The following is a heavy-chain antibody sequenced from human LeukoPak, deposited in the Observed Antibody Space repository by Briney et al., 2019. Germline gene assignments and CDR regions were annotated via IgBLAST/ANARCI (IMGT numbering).Heavy chain of an antibody. V-gene: IGHV4-34*01. CDR1: GGSFSGYY. J-gene: IGHJ4*02. CDR2: INHSGST. D-gene: IGHD3-22*01. Sequence: PSETLSLTCAVYGGSFSGYYWSWIRQPPGKGPEWIGEINHSGSTNYNPSLKSRVTISVDTSKNQFSLKLSSVTAADTAVYYCAAPETYYYDSSGYHPPNWGQGTLVTVSS. CDR3: AAPETYYYDSSGYHPPN.